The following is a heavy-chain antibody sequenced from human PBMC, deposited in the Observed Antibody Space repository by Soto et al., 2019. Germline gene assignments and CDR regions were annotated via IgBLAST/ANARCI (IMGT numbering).Heavy chain of an antibody. CDR1: GGTFSSYA. CDR2: IIPIFGTA. CDR3: ARGRGLVVVIENWFDP. V-gene: IGHV1-69*12. Sequence: QVQLVQSGAAVKKPGSSVKVSCKASGGTFSSYAISWVRQAPGQGLEWMGGIIPIFGTANYAQKFQGRVTITADESTSTAYMELSSLRSEDTAVYYCARGRGLVVVIENWFDPWGQGTLVTVSS. D-gene: IGHD3-22*01. J-gene: IGHJ5*02.